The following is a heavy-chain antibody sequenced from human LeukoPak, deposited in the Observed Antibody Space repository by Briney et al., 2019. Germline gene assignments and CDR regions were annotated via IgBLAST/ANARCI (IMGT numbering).Heavy chain of an antibody. CDR3: ARGGTPGYSSGRIDY. Sequence: GGSLRLSCAASGFTVSSNYMSWVRQAPGKGVEWVSVIYSAGNTYYADSVKGRFTISRHNSENTLYLHMNSLRVEDTAVYFCARGGTPGYSSGRIDYWGQGTLVTVSS. V-gene: IGHV3-53*04. J-gene: IGHJ4*02. D-gene: IGHD6-19*01. CDR1: GFTVSSNY. CDR2: IYSAGNT.